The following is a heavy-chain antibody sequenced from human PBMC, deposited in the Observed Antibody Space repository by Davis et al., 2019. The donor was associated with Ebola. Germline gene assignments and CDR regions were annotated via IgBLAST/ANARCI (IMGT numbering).Heavy chain of an antibody. V-gene: IGHV1-3*01. CDR1: GYTFTSYA. CDR3: ARSRGVLEWFHYYMDV. D-gene: IGHD3-3*01. Sequence: ASVKVSCKASGYTFTSYAMHWVRQAPGQRLEWMGWINAGNGNTKYSQKFQGRVTITRDTSASTAYMELSSLRSEDTAVYYCARSRGVLEWFHYYMDVWGKGTTVTVSS. J-gene: IGHJ6*03. CDR2: INAGNGNT.